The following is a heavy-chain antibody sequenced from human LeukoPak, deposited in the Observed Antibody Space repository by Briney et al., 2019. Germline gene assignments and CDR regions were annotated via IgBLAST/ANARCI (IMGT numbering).Heavy chain of an antibody. CDR1: GYNFNIFG. Sequence: VASVAVSFKGSGYNFNIFGMSWVRQAPGQGLEWMGWISADSGNTNYAQKLQGRVTMTTDTSTSTAYLELASLRSDDTAVYYCARVGVVVPAAWFDTWGQGTLVTVSS. CDR2: ISADSGNT. D-gene: IGHD2-2*01. V-gene: IGHV1-18*01. CDR3: ARVGVVVPAAWFDT. J-gene: IGHJ5*02.